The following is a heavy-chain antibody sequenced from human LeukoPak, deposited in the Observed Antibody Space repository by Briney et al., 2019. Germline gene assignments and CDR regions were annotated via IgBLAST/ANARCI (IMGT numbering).Heavy chain of an antibody. CDR3: ARVVGWVQFRLDAFDI. D-gene: IGHD5-24*01. CDR2: IHTSGST. J-gene: IGHJ3*02. CDR1: GRSVTSYY. V-gene: IGHV4-4*07. Sequence: SETLSLTCTVSGRSVTSYYWSSIRQPAGKGLEWIGRIHTSGSTNYSPSLKSRVTLSEDTPKNQFSLKLTSVSAADTAVYDCARVVGWVQFRLDAFDIWVQGAMVTVSS.